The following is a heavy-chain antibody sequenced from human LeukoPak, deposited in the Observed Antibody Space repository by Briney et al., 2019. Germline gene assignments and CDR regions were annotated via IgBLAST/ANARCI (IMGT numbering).Heavy chain of an antibody. CDR1: GGSFSGYY. CDR2: INHSGST. CDR3: ARQQTVGLRYFDWLPMPSGPTTKNAFDY. J-gene: IGHJ4*02. Sequence: PSETLSLTCAVYGGSFSGYYWSWIRQPPGKGLEWIGEINHSGSTNYNPSLKSRVTISVDTSKNQFSLKLSSVTAADTAVYYCARQQTVGLRYFDWLPMPSGPTTKNAFDYWGQGTLVTVSS. D-gene: IGHD3-9*01. V-gene: IGHV4-34*01.